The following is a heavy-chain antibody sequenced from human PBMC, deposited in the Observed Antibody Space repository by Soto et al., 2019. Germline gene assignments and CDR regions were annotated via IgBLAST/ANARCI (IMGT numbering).Heavy chain of an antibody. CDR3: VAGPDYAKSAY. CDR1: GGSISDLY. J-gene: IGHJ4*01. V-gene: IGHV4-59*11. Sequence: PSETLSLTCTVSGGSISDLYLSWTRQPPGKGLEWIGYGLRHEFVGTNPSLTNRVTISVDMSKRQFSLRLNSVTAADTAVYYCVAGPDYAKSAYWGQGTLVTVSS. D-gene: IGHD4-17*01. CDR2: GLRHEFV.